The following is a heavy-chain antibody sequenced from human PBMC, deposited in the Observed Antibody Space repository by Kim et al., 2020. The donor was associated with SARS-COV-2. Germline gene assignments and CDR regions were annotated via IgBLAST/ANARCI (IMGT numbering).Heavy chain of an antibody. J-gene: IGHJ5*02. Sequence: SETLSLTCTVSGGSISSSSYYWGWIRQPPGKGLEWIGSIYYSGSTYYNPSLKSRVTISVDTSKNQFSLKLSSVTAADTAVYYCARQRRGWFGELWGWIDPWGQGTLVTVSS. CDR2: IYYSGST. CDR3: ARQRRGWFGELWGWIDP. V-gene: IGHV4-39*01. CDR1: GGSISSSSYY. D-gene: IGHD3-10*01.